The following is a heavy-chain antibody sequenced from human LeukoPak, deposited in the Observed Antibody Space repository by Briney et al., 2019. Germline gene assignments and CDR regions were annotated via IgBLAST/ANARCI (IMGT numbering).Heavy chain of an antibody. CDR1: GFTFSSYW. D-gene: IGHD4-17*01. V-gene: IGHV3-7*01. Sequence: GGSLRLSCAASGFTFSSYWMSWVRQAPGKGLEWVANIKQDGSEKYYVDSVKGRFTISRDNAKNSLYLQMNSLRDEDTAVYYCARVGRVTTPRYCDYWGQGTLVTVSS. CDR2: IKQDGSEK. J-gene: IGHJ4*02. CDR3: ARVGRVTTPRYCDY.